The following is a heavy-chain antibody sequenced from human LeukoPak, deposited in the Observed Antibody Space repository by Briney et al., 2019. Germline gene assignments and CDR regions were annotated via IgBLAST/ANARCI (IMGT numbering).Heavy chain of an antibody. Sequence: GGSLRLLCGASGFTFSRYDMRWAPQAPGKALEGVSAISCSGGSTYYADSRKGRVTISRDNSKNTLYLQMNSLRAEDTAVYYCAKGGYKDIHRSTRRLPPFDYWGRGTLVTVSS. V-gene: IGHV3-23*01. CDR2: ISCSGGST. J-gene: IGHJ4*02. CDR3: AKGGYKDIHRSTRRLPPFDY. CDR1: GFTFSRYD. D-gene: IGHD1-14*01.